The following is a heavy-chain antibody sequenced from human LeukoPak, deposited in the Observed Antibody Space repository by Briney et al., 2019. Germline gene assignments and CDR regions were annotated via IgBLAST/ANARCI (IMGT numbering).Heavy chain of an antibody. J-gene: IGHJ4*02. V-gene: IGHV3-11*04. CDR3: ARDPSWEILSYFDY. D-gene: IGHD1-26*01. Sequence: KPGGSLRLSCAASGFTFRNYYMTWIRQAPGKSLEWVSYISASGDTIYYGDSVRGRFTISRDNAKNSLYLDMNTLKAEDTAVYYCARDPSWEILSYFDYWGQGTLVTVSS. CDR2: ISASGDTI. CDR1: GFTFRNYY.